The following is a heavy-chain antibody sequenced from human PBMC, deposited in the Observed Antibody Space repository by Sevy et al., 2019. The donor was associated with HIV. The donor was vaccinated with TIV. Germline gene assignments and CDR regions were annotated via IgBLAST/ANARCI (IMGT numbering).Heavy chain of an antibody. J-gene: IGHJ4*02. D-gene: IGHD6-19*01. CDR1: GFTFSSYW. CDR3: AGARYSSGFGY. Sequence: GGSLRLSCAASGFTFSSYWMHWVRQALGKGLVWVSRTNSDGSSTSYADSVKGRFTVSRDNAKNTLYLQMNSLRVEDTAVSYCAGARYSSGFGYWGQGTLVTVSS. V-gene: IGHV3-74*01. CDR2: TNSDGSST.